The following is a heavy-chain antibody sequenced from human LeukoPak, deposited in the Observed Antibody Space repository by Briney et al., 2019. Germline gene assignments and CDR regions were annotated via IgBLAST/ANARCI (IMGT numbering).Heavy chain of an antibody. CDR3: ASLSGIAVAEDY. Sequence: ASVKVSCKASGYTFTGYYMHWVRQAPGQGLEWMGWISAYNGNTNYAQKFQGRVTMTEDTSTDTAYMELSSLRSEDTAVYYCASLSGIAVAEDYWGQGTLVTVSS. V-gene: IGHV1-18*04. CDR1: GYTFTGYY. CDR2: ISAYNGNT. J-gene: IGHJ4*02. D-gene: IGHD6-19*01.